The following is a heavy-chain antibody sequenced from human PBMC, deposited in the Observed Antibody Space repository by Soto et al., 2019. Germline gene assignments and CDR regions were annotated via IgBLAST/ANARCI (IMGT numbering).Heavy chain of an antibody. CDR2: ISGSGGST. J-gene: IGHJ4*02. CDR3: AEALSLRYGTNQLDY. V-gene: IGHV3-23*01. CDR1: GFTFSSYA. D-gene: IGHD4-17*01. Sequence: GGSLRLSCAASGFTFSSYAMSWVRQAPGKGLEWVSAISGSGGSTYYADSVKGRFTISRDNSKNTLYLQMSSLRAEDTAVYYCAEALSLRYGTNQLDYWGQGTLVTVSS.